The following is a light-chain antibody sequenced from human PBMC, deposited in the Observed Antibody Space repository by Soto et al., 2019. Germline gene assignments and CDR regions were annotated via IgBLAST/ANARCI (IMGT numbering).Light chain of an antibody. V-gene: IGKV2-28*01. CDR2: FGS. J-gene: IGKJ1*01. Sequence: DIVMTQSPLSLPVTPGEPASISCSSSQSLLQSNGYNYLDWYLQKPGQSPQLLIYFGSYRASGVPDRSSGSGSGTELTLKMRRVEAEDVGVYYCMQSQQGPPTFGQGTKFEI. CDR3: MQSQQGPPT. CDR1: QSLLQSNGYNY.